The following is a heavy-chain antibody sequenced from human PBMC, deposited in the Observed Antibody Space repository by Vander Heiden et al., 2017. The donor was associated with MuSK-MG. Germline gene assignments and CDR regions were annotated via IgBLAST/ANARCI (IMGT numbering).Heavy chain of an antibody. V-gene: IGHV4-59*08. J-gene: IGHJ2*01. CDR2: VYYSGST. Sequence: STYYWSWIRQPPGRGLEWVGYVYYSGSTNYNPSLESRVTISVDTSKNQFSLKLNSVTAADTAVYYCARPGFKGYNYGHWYFDLWVRGTLVTVYS. CDR3: ARPGFKGYNYGHWYFDL. D-gene: IGHD1-1*01. CDR1: STYY.